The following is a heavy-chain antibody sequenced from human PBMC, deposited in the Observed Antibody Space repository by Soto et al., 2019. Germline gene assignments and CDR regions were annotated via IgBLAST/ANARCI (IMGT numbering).Heavy chain of an antibody. CDR3: AKDLAVVTPNLFDY. Sequence: EVQLLESGGGLVQPGGSLRLSCAASGLTFSSFAMSWFRQAQGKGLGWVSAISGSGGSTYYADSVKGRFTISRDNSKNTLYLQMNSLRAEDTAVYYCAKDLAVVTPNLFDYWGQGTLVTVSS. D-gene: IGHD2-15*01. V-gene: IGHV3-23*01. J-gene: IGHJ4*02. CDR1: GLTFSSFA. CDR2: ISGSGGST.